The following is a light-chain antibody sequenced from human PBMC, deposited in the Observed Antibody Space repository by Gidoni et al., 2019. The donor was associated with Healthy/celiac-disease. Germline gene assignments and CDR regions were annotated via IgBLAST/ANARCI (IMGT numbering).Light chain of an antibody. CDR2: EVS. J-gene: IGLJ2*01. V-gene: IGLV2-14*01. CDR3: SSYTSSSPRV. Sequence: QSALTQPASVSVSPGQSITISCTGTSSDVGGYNYVSWYQQHPGNAPKLMIYEVSNRPSGVSNRFSGSKSGNTASLTISVLQAEDEADYYCSSYTSSSPRVFGGGTKLTVL. CDR1: SSDVGGYNY.